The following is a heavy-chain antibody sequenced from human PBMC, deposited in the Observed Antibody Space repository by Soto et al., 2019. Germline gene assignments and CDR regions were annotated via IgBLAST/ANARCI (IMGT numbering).Heavy chain of an antibody. CDR1: GGTFRNYR. J-gene: IGHJ4*02. CDR2: IFPLTDIP. CDR3: ARGPLVVLNYFES. Sequence: QVQLVQSGTEVKKPGSSVKVSCKASGGTFRNYRINWVRQAPGQGLEWMGSIFPLTDIPDYAQKFQARLTISADTSTSTAYMELSSLTSDDTAMYFCARGPLVVLNYFESWGQGTLVTVSS. V-gene: IGHV1-69*02.